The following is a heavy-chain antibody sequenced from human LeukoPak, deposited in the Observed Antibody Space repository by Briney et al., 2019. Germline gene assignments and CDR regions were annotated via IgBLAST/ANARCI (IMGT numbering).Heavy chain of an antibody. D-gene: IGHD3-22*01. J-gene: IGHJ4*02. CDR2: ISGTGGST. Sequence: GGSLRLSCAASGFTFSTYAMTWVRQAPGKGLEWVSLISGTGGSTYYADSVKGRFTISRDNSKNTLYLQMNSLRAEDTAVYYCAKSATYYDSSGYYWFDYWGQGTLVTVSS. CDR3: AKSATYYDSSGYYWFDY. CDR1: GFTFSTYA. V-gene: IGHV3-23*01.